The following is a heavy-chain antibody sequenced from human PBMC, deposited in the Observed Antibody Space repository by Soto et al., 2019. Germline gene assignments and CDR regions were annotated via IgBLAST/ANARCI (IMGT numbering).Heavy chain of an antibody. Sequence: QVQLAESGGGLAHSGGSLRLSCEASGFTFSNFGMHWFRQAPGKGLEWVAVISYEGSNTFYAASVQGRFTISRDNSKNALVLHMASLRPEDTAVYFCAKHILSLSSPEVRCAPAADFWGPGTLVTISS. CDR3: AKHILSLSSPEVRCAPAADF. D-gene: IGHD2-21*01. V-gene: IGHV3-30*18. CDR2: ISYEGSNT. CDR1: GFTFSNFG. J-gene: IGHJ4*02.